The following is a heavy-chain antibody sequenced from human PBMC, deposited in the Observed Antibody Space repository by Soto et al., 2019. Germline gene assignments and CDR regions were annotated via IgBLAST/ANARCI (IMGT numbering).Heavy chain of an antibody. CDR2: IIPIFGTA. D-gene: IGHD5-18*01. CDR3: ARALDTAMVSFYYYYGMDV. J-gene: IGHJ6*02. Sequence: SVKVSCKASGGTFSSYAISWVRQAPGQGLEWMGGIIPIFGTANYAQKFQGRVTITADESTSTAYMELSSLRSEDTAVYYRARALDTAMVSFYYYYGMDVWGQGTTVTVSS. V-gene: IGHV1-69*13. CDR1: GGTFSSYA.